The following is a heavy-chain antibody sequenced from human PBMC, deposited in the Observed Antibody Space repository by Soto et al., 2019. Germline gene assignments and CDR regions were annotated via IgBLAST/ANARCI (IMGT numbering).Heavy chain of an antibody. Sequence: GASVKVSCKASGYTFTIYGISWVRQAPGQGLEWMGWISAYNGNTNYAQKFQGRVTMTTDTSTSTAYMELRSLRSDDTAVYYCARGYCSGGSCYPFDYWGQGTLVTVSS. CDR3: ARGYCSGGSCYPFDY. CDR1: GYTFTIYG. V-gene: IGHV1-18*01. CDR2: ISAYNGNT. D-gene: IGHD2-15*01. J-gene: IGHJ4*02.